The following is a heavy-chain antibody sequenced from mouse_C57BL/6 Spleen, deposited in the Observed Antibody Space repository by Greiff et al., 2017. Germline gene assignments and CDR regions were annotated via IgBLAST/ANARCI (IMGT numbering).Heavy chain of an antibody. V-gene: IGHV1-69*01. Sequence: QVQLQQPGAELVMPGASVKLSCKASGYTFTSYWMHWVKQRPGQGLEWIGEIDPSDSYTNYNQKFKGKSTVTVDKSSSTAYMQLSSLTSEDSAVYYCATSLLLRSQPGFAYWGQGTLVTVSA. J-gene: IGHJ3*01. D-gene: IGHD1-1*01. CDR3: ATSLLLRSQPGFAY. CDR2: IDPSDSYT. CDR1: GYTFTSYW.